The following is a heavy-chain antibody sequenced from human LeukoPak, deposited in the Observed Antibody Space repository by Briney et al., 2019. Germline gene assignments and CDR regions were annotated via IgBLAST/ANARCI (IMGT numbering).Heavy chain of an antibody. J-gene: IGHJ4*02. D-gene: IGHD6-6*01. CDR3: ARRGGSSSRRSPIDY. V-gene: IGHV3-7*01. CDR2: IKQDGSQR. Sequence: GGSLRLSCAASGFTFSDYWMTWVRQAPGKGPEWVANIKQDGSQRYYVDSVRGRFTISRDSAKNSLFLQMNGLRAEDTAVYYCARRGGSSSRRSPIDYWGQGTLVTVSS. CDR1: GFTFSDYW.